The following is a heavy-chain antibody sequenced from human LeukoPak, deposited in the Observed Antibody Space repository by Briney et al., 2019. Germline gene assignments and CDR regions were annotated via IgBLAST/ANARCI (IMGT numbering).Heavy chain of an antibody. CDR2: ISSSGSTI. CDR1: GFTFSSYE. D-gene: IGHD2-21*02. CDR3: ARSTLLLPDGMDV. J-gene: IGHJ6*04. V-gene: IGHV3-48*03. Sequence: GGSLRLSCAASGFTFSSYEMNWVRQAPGKGLEWVSYISSSGSTIYYADSVKGRFTISRDNAKNSLYLQMNSLRAEDTAVYYCARSTLLLPDGMDVWGKGTTVTVSS.